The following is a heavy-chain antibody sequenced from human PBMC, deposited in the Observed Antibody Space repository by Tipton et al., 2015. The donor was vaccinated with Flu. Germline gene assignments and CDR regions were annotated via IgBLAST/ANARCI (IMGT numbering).Heavy chain of an antibody. CDR3: ARGDILTGYYDY. Sequence: TLSLTCAVYGGSFSGYYWSWIRQPPGKGLEWIGEINHSGVTNYNTSLKSRVTISVDTSENHFSLKLSSVTAADTAVYYCARGDILTGYYDYWGQGTLVTVSS. V-gene: IGHV4-34*01. J-gene: IGHJ4*02. CDR2: INHSGVT. CDR1: GGSFSGYY. D-gene: IGHD3-9*01.